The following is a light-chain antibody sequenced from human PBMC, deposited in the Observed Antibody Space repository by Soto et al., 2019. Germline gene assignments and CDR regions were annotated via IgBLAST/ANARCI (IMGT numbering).Light chain of an antibody. CDR3: QTYDISLSGSYV. J-gene: IGLJ1*01. CDR2: ITK. Sequence: QSVLTQPPSVSRAPGQTVTISCTGTSSNIGAGSDVHWYQQLPGAAHTPLVYITKNRPSGVPDRFSGSKSGSSASLAITGLQAEDEADYYCQTYDISLSGSYVVGTGTKVTVL. CDR1: SSNIGAGSD. V-gene: IGLV1-40*01.